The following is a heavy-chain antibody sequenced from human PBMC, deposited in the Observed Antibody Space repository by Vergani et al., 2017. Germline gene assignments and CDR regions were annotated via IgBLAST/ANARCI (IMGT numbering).Heavy chain of an antibody. V-gene: IGHV3-33*01. CDR2: IWYDGSNK. Sequence: QVQLVESGGGVVQPGRSLRLSCAASGFTFSSYGMHWVRQAPGKGLECVAVIWYDGSNKYYADSVKGRFTISRDNSKNTLYLQMNSLRAEDTAVYYCASLYDSSGYYQDDAFDIWGQGTMVTVSS. D-gene: IGHD3-22*01. J-gene: IGHJ3*02. CDR3: ASLYDSSGYYQDDAFDI. CDR1: GFTFSSYG.